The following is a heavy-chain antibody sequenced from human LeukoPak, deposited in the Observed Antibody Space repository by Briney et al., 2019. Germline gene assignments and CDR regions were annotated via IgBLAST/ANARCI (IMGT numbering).Heavy chain of an antibody. CDR3: ARGDYYDSSGYPDPWDY. Sequence: PSQTLSLTCAVSGGSISSGGYSWSWIRQPPGKGLEWIGEINHSGSTNYNPSLKSRVTISVDTSKNQFSLKLSSVTAADTAVYYCARGDYYDSSGYPDPWDYWGQGTLVTVSS. D-gene: IGHD3-22*01. CDR2: INHSGST. J-gene: IGHJ4*02. CDR1: GGSISSGGYS. V-gene: IGHV4-30-2*01.